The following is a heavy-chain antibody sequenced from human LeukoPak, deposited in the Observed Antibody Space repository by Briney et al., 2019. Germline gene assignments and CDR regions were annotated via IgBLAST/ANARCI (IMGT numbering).Heavy chain of an antibody. D-gene: IGHD5-18*01. CDR1: GXTFSSSY. Sequence: GGSLRLSCVASGXTFSSSYMSWVRQAPGKGLEWLANIKYDGSAQFYVASLKGRFTISRDNAKNSLYLQMNSLRVEDTAVYYCTRDRYGDWGQGTLVTVSS. V-gene: IGHV3-7*05. J-gene: IGHJ4*02. CDR2: IKYDGSAQ. CDR3: TRDRYGD.